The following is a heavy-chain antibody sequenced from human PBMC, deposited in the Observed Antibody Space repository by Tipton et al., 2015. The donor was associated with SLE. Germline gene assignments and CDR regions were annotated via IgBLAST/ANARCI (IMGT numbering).Heavy chain of an antibody. J-gene: IGHJ3*02. V-gene: IGHV4-59*11. CDR2: VYYSGST. D-gene: IGHD3-9*01. Sequence: TLSLTCTVSSGSINSHYWTWIRQPPGKGLEWIGYVYYSGSTNYNPSLKSRVTISLDTSRKQISLNLSPVTAADTAVYFCARDRNILYLSASTEVDAFDIWGQGTTVIVSS. CDR1: SGSINSHY. CDR3: ARDRNILYLSASTEVDAFDI.